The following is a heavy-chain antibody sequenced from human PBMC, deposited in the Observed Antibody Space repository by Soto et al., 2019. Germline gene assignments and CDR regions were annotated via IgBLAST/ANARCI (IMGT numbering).Heavy chain of an antibody. CDR2: ISDDGSNK. CDR3: AKEWDYRGYCSSTGCNVVFEY. Sequence: GGSLRLSCAASGFTFSNYGMHWVRQAPGKGLEWVAVISDDGSNKYYTDSVKGRFTISRDNSKNTLYLQMNSLRAEDTAVYYCAKEWDYRGYCSSTGCNVVFEYWGQGTLVTVSS. J-gene: IGHJ4*02. D-gene: IGHD2-2*01. V-gene: IGHV3-30*18. CDR1: GFTFSNYG.